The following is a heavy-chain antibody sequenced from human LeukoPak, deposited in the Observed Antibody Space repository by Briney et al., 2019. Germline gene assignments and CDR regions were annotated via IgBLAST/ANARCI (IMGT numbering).Heavy chain of an antibody. CDR3: ARVALWFGAATRDYYYGMDV. Sequence: ASVKVSCKTSGGTFSRFAISWVRQAPGQGLEWMGGIIPIFGPANYAQKFQGRVTITADESTSTAYMELSSLRSEDTAVYYCARVALWFGAATRDYYYGMDVWGQGTTVTVSS. CDR1: GGTFSRFA. CDR2: IIPIFGPA. J-gene: IGHJ6*02. V-gene: IGHV1-69*13. D-gene: IGHD3-10*01.